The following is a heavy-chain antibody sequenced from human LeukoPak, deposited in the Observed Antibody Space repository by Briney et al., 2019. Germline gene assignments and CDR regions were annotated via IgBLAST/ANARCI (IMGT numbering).Heavy chain of an antibody. CDR3: AREWQGGIAAAGTRIEGDY. D-gene: IGHD6-13*01. V-gene: IGHV3-7*01. CDR2: IKQDGSEK. J-gene: IGHJ4*02. Sequence: GGSLRLSCAVSGFSFSGYWMTWVRQAPGKGLEWVANIKQDGSEKNYVDSVKGRFTICRDNAENSLFLQMNSLRVEDTAVYYCAREWQGGIAAAGTRIEGDYWGQGTLVAVSS. CDR1: GFSFSGYW.